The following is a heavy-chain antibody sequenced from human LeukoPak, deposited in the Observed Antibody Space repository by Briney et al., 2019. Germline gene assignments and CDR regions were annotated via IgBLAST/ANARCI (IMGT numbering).Heavy chain of an antibody. D-gene: IGHD1-26*01. V-gene: IGHV4-59*08. J-gene: IGHJ4*02. CDR2: IYYGGST. CDR1: GGSISSYY. Sequence: SETLSLTCTVSGGSISSYYWSWIRQPAGKGLEWIGYIYYGGSTNYNPSLKSRVTISVDTSKNQFSLKLSSVTAADTAVYYCARHQVGAIDYWGQGTLVTVSS. CDR3: ARHQVGAIDY.